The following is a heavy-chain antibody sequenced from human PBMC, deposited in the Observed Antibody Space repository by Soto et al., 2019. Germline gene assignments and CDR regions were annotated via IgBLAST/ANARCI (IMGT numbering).Heavy chain of an antibody. CDR1: GFTLSSYG. V-gene: IGHV3-30*03. D-gene: IGHD3-22*01. CDR3: ADPINPTSGYFDY. Sequence: PGGSLRLPCAASGFTLSSYGMHWVRQAPGKGLGWVAVISYDGSNKYFADSVKGRFTISRDNSKITLYLQMNSLRAEDTAVYYCADPINPTSGYFDYGGQGTLVTIS. J-gene: IGHJ4*02. CDR2: ISYDGSNK.